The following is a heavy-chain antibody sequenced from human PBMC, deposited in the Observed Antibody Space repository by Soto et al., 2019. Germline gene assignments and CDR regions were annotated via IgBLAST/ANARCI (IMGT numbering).Heavy chain of an antibody. CDR3: ARDGGEQWLVGSNLFDS. J-gene: IGHJ5*01. V-gene: IGHV1-3*01. Sequence: ASVKVSCKASGYTFTSYAMHWVRQAPGQRLEWMGWINAGNGNTKYSQKFQGRVTITRDTSASTAYMELSSLRSEDTAVYYCARDGGEQWLVGSNLFDSWGRGTLVTVSA. D-gene: IGHD6-19*01. CDR2: INAGNGNT. CDR1: GYTFTSYA.